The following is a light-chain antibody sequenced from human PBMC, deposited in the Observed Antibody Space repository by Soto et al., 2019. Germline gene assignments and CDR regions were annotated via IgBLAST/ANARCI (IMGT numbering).Light chain of an antibody. CDR2: EAS. J-gene: IGKJ5*01. CDR3: QQCGSSPIT. CDR1: QTVSSS. V-gene: IGKV3-11*01. Sequence: EIVLTQSPATLSLSPGERATLSCRASQTVSSSLAWYQQKPGQAPRLLIYEASNRATGIPARFSGSGSGTDFTLTISRLEPEDFAVYYCQQCGSSPITFGQGTRLEIK.